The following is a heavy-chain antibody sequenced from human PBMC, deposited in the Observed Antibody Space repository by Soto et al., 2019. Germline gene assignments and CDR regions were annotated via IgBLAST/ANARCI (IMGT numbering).Heavy chain of an antibody. J-gene: IGHJ5*02. CDR3: AKLVGLAATRHWFDP. V-gene: IGHV4-34*01. CDR1: GGSFSGYY. Sequence: SETLSLTCAVYGGSFSGYYWSWIRQPPGKGLEWIGEINHSGSTNYNPSLKSRVTISVDTSKNQFSLKLSSVTAADTAVYYCAKLVGLAATRHWFDPWGQGTPVTGSS. CDR2: INHSGST. D-gene: IGHD2-15*01.